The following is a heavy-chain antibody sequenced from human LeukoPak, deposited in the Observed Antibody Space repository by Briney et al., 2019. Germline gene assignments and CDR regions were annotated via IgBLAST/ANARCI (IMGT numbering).Heavy chain of an antibody. CDR1: GFTFSSYG. J-gene: IGHJ3*02. CDR3: AKDKAALDYDFWSGYNDAFDI. D-gene: IGHD3-3*01. Sequence: GGSLRLSCAASGFTFSSYGMHWVRQAPGKGLEWVAFIRYDGSNKYYADSVKGRFTISRDNSKNTLYLQMNSLRAEDTAVYYCAKDKAALDYDFWSGYNDAFDIWGQGTMVTVSS. V-gene: IGHV3-30*02. CDR2: IRYDGSNK.